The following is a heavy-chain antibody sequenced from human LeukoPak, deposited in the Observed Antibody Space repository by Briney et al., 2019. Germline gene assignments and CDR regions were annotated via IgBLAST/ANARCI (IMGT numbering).Heavy chain of an antibody. CDR1: GGSFSSYY. CDR2: VYYSGST. Sequence: PSETLSLTCAVYGGSFSSYYWGWIRQPPGKGLEWIGSVYYSGSTYYNPSLKSRVTISVDTSKNQLSLKLSSVTAADTAVYFCARHGYCSGGSCYSWGYYYYMDVWGKGTTVTISS. J-gene: IGHJ6*03. CDR3: ARHGYCSGGSCYSWGYYYYMDV. V-gene: IGHV4-39*07. D-gene: IGHD2-15*01.